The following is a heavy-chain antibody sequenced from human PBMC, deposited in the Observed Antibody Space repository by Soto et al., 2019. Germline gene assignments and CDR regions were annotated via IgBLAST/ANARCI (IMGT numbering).Heavy chain of an antibody. Sequence: SETLSLTCTVSGGSISSYYWSCTRQPPGKGLEWIGYIYYSGSTNYNPSLKSRVTISVDTSKNQFSLKLSSVTAADTAVYYCARGRGGGYSYGYQIDFDYWGQGTLVTVSS. D-gene: IGHD5-18*01. J-gene: IGHJ4*02. CDR2: IYYSGST. V-gene: IGHV4-59*01. CDR3: ARGRGGGYSYGYQIDFDY. CDR1: GGSISSYY.